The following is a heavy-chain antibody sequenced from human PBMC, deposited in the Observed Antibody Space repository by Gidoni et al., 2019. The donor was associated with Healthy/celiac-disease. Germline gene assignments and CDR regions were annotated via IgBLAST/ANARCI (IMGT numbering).Heavy chain of an antibody. V-gene: IGHV3-23*01. CDR2: MSGSGGST. CDR3: AKGGSYDSSGYYSLPY. Sequence: EVQLLESGGGLVQPGGSLRLSCAASGFTFSSYAMSWVRQAPGKGLEWVSAMSGSGGSTYYADSVKGRFTISRENSKNTLYLQMNSLRAEDTAVYYCAKGGSYDSSGYYSLPYWGQGTLVTVSS. D-gene: IGHD3-22*01. J-gene: IGHJ4*02. CDR1: GFTFSSYA.